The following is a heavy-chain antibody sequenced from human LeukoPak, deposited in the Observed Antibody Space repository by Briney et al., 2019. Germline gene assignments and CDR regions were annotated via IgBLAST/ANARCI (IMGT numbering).Heavy chain of an antibody. V-gene: IGHV3-33*08. CDR2: MWSDGNTK. CDR1: GFTFSSYA. J-gene: IGHJ4*02. Sequence: PGGSLRLSCAASGFTFSSYAMHWVRQAPGKGLEWVAIMWSDGNTKYYADSVKGRFTISRDNSKNTLYLQVNSLRVEDTAVYYCARHIGVSSTNHFDYWGQGTLVTVSS. CDR3: ARHIGVSSTNHFDY. D-gene: IGHD2-2*01.